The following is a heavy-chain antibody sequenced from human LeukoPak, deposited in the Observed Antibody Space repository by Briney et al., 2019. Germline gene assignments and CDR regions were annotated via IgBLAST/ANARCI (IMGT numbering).Heavy chain of an antibody. CDR2: ISYDGSNK. CDR1: GFTFSTYA. Sequence: GGSLRLSCAASGFTFSTYAIHWVRQAPGKGLEWVAVISYDGSNKYYADSVKGRFTISRDNSKNTLYLQMHSLRAEDMAMYYCAKDFAKYCSGGCDFHHWGQGTLVTVSS. V-gene: IGHV3-30*18. D-gene: IGHD2-15*01. CDR3: AKDFAKYCSGGCDFHH. J-gene: IGHJ1*01.